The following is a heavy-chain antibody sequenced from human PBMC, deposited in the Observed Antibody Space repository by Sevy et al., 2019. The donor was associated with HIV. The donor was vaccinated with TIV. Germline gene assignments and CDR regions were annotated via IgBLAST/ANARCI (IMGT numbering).Heavy chain of an antibody. CDR1: GFTFSRYW. CDR2: IKQDGSEK. D-gene: IGHD6-13*01. J-gene: IGHJ5*02. Sequence: GGSLRLSCAASGFTFSRYWMSWVRQAPGKGLEWVANIKQDGSEKYYVDSVKGRFTISRDNAKNSLYLQMNSLRAEDTAVYYCAPNQGIEYSSTHFWFDPWGQGTLVTVSS. CDR3: APNQGIEYSSTHFWFDP. V-gene: IGHV3-7*01.